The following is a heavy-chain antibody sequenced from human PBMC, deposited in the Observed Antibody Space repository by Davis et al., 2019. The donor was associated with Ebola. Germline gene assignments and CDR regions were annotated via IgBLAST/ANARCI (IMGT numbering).Heavy chain of an antibody. CDR3: ARDVKEAAGTRWFDP. V-gene: IGHV1-18*01. CDR2: ISAYNGNT. Sequence: ASVKVSCKASGYTFTSYGISWVRQAPGQGLEWMGWISAYNGNTNYAQKLQGKVTMTTDTSTSTAYMELRSLRSDDTAVYYCARDVKEAAGTRWFDPWGQGTLVTVSS. D-gene: IGHD6-13*01. CDR1: GYTFTSYG. J-gene: IGHJ5*02.